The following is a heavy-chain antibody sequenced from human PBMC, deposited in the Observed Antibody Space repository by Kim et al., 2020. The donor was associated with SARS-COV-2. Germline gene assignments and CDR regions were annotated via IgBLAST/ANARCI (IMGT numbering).Heavy chain of an antibody. CDR2: IYYSGST. CDR3: ARGYCSSTSCYTKRFLEWPGFDP. CDR1: GGSISSGGYY. Sequence: SETLSLTCTVSGGSISSGGYYWSWIRQHPVKGLEWIGYIYYSGSTYYNPSLKSRVTISVDTSKNQFSLKLSSVTAADTAVYYCARGYCSSTSCYTKRFLEWPGFDPWGQGTLVTVSS. D-gene: IGHD2-2*02. V-gene: IGHV4-31*03. J-gene: IGHJ5*02.